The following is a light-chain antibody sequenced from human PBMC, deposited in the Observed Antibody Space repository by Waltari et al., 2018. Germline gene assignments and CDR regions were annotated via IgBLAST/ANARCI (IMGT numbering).Light chain of an antibody. V-gene: IGKV3-11*01. J-gene: IGKJ4*01. CDR3: QQRSNWPQLT. CDR1: QSVSSY. Sequence: EIVLKQSPATLSLSPGERATLSCRASQSVSSYLAWYQKKPGQAPRLLRYDASNRATGIPARFSGSVAGTDFTLTISSREPEDFAVYYCQQRSNWPQLTFGGGTKVEIK. CDR2: DAS.